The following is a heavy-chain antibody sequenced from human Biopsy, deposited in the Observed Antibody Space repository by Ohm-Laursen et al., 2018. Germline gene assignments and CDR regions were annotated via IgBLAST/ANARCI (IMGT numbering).Heavy chain of an antibody. V-gene: IGHV1-2*02. D-gene: IGHD1-26*01. Sequence: GASVKVSCKASGYTFTDSYMHWVRQAPGQGLEWMGWINPNSGGTNYAQKFQGRVTMTRDTSMSTAYMEQNRLRSDDTAVYYCARGGLNYWYFDLWGRGTLVTVSS. CDR1: GYTFTDSY. CDR2: INPNSGGT. J-gene: IGHJ2*01. CDR3: ARGGLNYWYFDL.